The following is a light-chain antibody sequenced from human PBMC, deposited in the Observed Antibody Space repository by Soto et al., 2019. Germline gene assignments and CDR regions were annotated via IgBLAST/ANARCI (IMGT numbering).Light chain of an antibody. CDR3: QKYNSAPLT. Sequence: DIQMTQSPSSLSASVGDRVTITCRANLSISNYLAWYQQKPGKIPTLLIYAASTLQAGVPSRFSGSGSGTDFTLTISSLQPEDVAAYYCQKYNSAPLTFGGGNKVDIK. J-gene: IGKJ4*01. CDR1: LSISNY. V-gene: IGKV1-27*01. CDR2: AAS.